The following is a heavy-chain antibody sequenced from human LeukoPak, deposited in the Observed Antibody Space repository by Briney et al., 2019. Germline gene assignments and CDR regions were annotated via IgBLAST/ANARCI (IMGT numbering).Heavy chain of an antibody. D-gene: IGHD3-22*01. CDR2: ISGSGGST. V-gene: IGHV3-23*01. CDR3: AKGAARYYYDSSGYYADWFDP. CDR1: GFTFSSYA. Sequence: PGGSLRLSCAAPGFTFSSYAMSWVRQAPGKGLEWVSAISGSGGSTYYADSVKGRFTISRDNSKNTLYLQMNSLRAEDTAVYYCAKGAARYYYDSSGYYADWFDPWGQGTLVTVSS. J-gene: IGHJ5*02.